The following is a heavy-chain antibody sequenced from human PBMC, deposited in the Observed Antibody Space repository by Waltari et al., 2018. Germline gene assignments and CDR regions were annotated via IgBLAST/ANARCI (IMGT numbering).Heavy chain of an antibody. Sequence: QLQLQESGPGLVKTSETLSLTCSVSGVSMDRSDYFWGWIRQPPGKGLEWIGRIYFTGSTHYNPSLKRRCTMSVDTSKNQFSLKVRSVTAADTAVYYCARGIWQHQVYFDDWGQGTLVTVSS. CDR1: GVSMDRSDYF. V-gene: IGHV4-39*01. J-gene: IGHJ4*02. CDR3: ARGIWQHQVYFDD. D-gene: IGHD6-13*01. CDR2: IYFTGST.